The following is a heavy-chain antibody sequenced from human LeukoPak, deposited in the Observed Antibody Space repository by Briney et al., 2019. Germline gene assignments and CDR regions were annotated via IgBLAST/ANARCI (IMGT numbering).Heavy chain of an antibody. CDR2: IYHIGTT. J-gene: IGHJ4*02. CDR1: GGSVSSGGFH. D-gene: IGHD3-3*01. V-gene: IGHV4-30-2*01. Sequence: SETLSLTCTVSGGSVSSGGFHWSWIRQPPGKGLEWIGYIYHIGTTDYNPSLKSRVTISLDRSKNQVSLNLTSMTAADTAVYYCARVITIFGVVIIGTFDYWGQGTLVTVSS. CDR3: ARVITIFGVVIIGTFDY.